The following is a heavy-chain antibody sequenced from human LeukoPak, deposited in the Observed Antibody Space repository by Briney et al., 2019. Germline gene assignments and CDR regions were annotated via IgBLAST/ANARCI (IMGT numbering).Heavy chain of an antibody. CDR1: GGSVSSSSYY. CDR3: ASLAAAAGTGAFDI. J-gene: IGHJ3*02. CDR2: IYYSGST. Sequence: SETLSLTCTVSGGSVSSSSYYWGWIRQPPGKGLEWIGSIYYSGSTYYSPSLKSRVTISVDTSKNQFPLKLSSVTAADTAVYYCASLAAAAGTGAFDIWGQGTMVTVSS. D-gene: IGHD6-13*01. V-gene: IGHV4-39*01.